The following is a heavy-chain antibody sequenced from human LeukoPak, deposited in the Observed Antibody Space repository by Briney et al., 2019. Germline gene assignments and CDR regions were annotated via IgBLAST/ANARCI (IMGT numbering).Heavy chain of an antibody. CDR2: ISSSSSYI. CDR1: GFTFSSYS. V-gene: IGHV3-21*01. CDR3: ARERGYDYDSIRNFDY. Sequence: PGGSLRLSCAASGFTFSSYSMNWVRQAPGKGLEWVSSISSSSSYIYYADSVKGRFTISRDNAKNSLYLQMNSLRAEDTAVCYCARERGYDYDSIRNFDYWGQGTLVTVSS. J-gene: IGHJ4*02. D-gene: IGHD3-22*01.